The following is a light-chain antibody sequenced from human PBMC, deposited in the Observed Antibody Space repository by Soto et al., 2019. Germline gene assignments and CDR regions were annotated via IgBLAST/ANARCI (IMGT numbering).Light chain of an antibody. V-gene: IGKV3-20*01. J-gene: IGKJ3*01. CDR3: QQYGSSPFT. CDR1: QSVSSNY. CDR2: GAS. Sequence: EIVLTQSPGTLSLSPGERATLSCRASQSVSSNYLTWYQQKPGQAPRLLIYGASSRATGIPDRFSGSGSGTDFTLTISRLEPDDFAVYYCQQYGSSPFTFGPGTKVVIK.